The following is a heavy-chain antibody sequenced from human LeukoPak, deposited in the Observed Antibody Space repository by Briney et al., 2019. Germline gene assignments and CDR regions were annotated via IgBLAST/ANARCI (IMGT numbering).Heavy chain of an antibody. Sequence: GASVKVSCKASGGTFSSYAIGWVRQAPGQGLEWMGGIIPIFGTANYAQKFQGRVTITTDESTSTAYMELSSLRSEDTAVYYCARSAGDEYYYGSGSYYPLNYWGQGTLVTVSS. D-gene: IGHD3-10*01. CDR1: GGTFSSYA. J-gene: IGHJ4*02. V-gene: IGHV1-69*05. CDR2: IIPIFGTA. CDR3: ARSAGDEYYYGSGSYYPLNY.